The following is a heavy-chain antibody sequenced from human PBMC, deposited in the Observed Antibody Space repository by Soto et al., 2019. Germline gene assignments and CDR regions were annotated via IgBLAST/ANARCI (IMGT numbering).Heavy chain of an antibody. CDR3: ARSLSGYITHFDY. Sequence: QVQLVQSGAEVKKPGASVKVSCKASGYTFTSYGISWVRQAPGQGLEWMGWISAYNGNTNYAQKLKGRVTMTTDTSTRTDYMELRSLRSDDTAVYYCARSLSGYITHFDYWGQVTLVTVSS. D-gene: IGHD3-22*01. V-gene: IGHV1-18*01. J-gene: IGHJ4*02. CDR1: GYTFTSYG. CDR2: ISAYNGNT.